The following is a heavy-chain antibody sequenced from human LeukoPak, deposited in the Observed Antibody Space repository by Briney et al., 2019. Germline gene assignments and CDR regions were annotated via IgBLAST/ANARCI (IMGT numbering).Heavy chain of an antibody. Sequence: GGSLRLSCAASGFTFSSYAMSWVRQAPGKGLEWVSTISGSGDSTYYADSVKGRFTISRDNSKNTLYLQMNSLRAEDTAIYYCAKGLRDFDFWGQGTLVTVSS. V-gene: IGHV3-23*01. D-gene: IGHD3-3*01. CDR3: AKGLRDFDF. CDR2: ISGSGDST. CDR1: GFTFSSYA. J-gene: IGHJ4*02.